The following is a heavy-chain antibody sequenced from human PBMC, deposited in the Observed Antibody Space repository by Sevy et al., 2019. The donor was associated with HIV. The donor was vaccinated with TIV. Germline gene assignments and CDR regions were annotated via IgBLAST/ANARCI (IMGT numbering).Heavy chain of an antibody. J-gene: IGHJ6*02. V-gene: IGHV3-48*02. CDR2: ISSSSSTI. Sequence: GGSLRLSCAASGFTFSSYSMNWVRQAPGKGLEWVSYISSSSSTIYYADSVKDRFTISGDNAKNSLYLQMNSLRDEDTAVYYCARAGPREAVAEHYYYYYGMDVWGQGTTVTVSS. D-gene: IGHD6-19*01. CDR3: ARAGPREAVAEHYYYYYGMDV. CDR1: GFTFSSYS.